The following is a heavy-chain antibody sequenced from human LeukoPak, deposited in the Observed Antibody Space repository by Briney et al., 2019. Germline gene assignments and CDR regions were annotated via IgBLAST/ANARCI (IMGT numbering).Heavy chain of an antibody. D-gene: IGHD5-24*01. CDR2: IAYDGDTK. Sequence: GGSLRLSCAASGFTFSSYSMNWVRQAPGKGLDWIATIAYDGDTKYYADSAEGRFTISRDNAKNSLSLQMNSLRAEDTAVYFCARAGTYDGYKVRDSWGQGTLVTVSS. CDR3: ARAGTYDGYKVRDS. CDR1: GFTFSSYS. J-gene: IGHJ5*01. V-gene: IGHV3-48*04.